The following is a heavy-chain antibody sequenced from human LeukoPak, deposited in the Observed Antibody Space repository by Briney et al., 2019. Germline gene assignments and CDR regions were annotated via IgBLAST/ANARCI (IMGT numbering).Heavy chain of an antibody. D-gene: IGHD2-2*02. J-gene: IGHJ4*02. Sequence: QPGGSLRLSCAASGFTFSTYWMHWVRQVPGEGPVWVSRINTAGSSTSYADSVNGRFTISTDNAKNTLYLQMNSLRAEDTAVYYCARSYTGFDYWGQGTLVTVSS. CDR3: ARSYTGFDY. CDR2: INTAGSST. V-gene: IGHV3-74*01. CDR1: GFTFSTYW.